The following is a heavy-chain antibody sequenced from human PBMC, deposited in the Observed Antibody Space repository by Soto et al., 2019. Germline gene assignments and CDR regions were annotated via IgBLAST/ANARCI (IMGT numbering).Heavy chain of an antibody. CDR2: INAGNGNT. J-gene: IGHJ5*02. Sequence: GASVEVCCTACGETVNSYAMDWVRQAPGQRLEWMGWINAGNGNTKYSQKFQGRVTITRDTSASTAYMELSSLRSEDTAVYYCARILVSHNWFDPWGQGTLVTVSS. CDR1: GETVNSYA. CDR3: ARILVSHNWFDP. D-gene: IGHD2-15*01. V-gene: IGHV1-3*01.